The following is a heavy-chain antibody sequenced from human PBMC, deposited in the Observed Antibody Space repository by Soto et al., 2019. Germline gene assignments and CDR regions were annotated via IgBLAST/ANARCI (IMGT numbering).Heavy chain of an antibody. V-gene: IGHV3-21*01. CDR1: GFTFSSYS. J-gene: IGHJ4*02. CDR2: ISSSSSYI. Sequence: EVQLVESGGGLVKPGGSLRLSCAASGFTFSSYSMNWVRQAPGKGLEWVSSISSSSSYIYNAYSVKGGFTISRDNAKNSLYLQMNTLRAEDTAVYYCVRVMAYCGSDCYPDYWGQGTLVTVSS. CDR3: VRVMAYCGSDCYPDY. D-gene: IGHD2-21*02.